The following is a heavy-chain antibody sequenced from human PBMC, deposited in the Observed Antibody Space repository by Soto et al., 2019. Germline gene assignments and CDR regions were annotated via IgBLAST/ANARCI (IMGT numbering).Heavy chain of an antibody. V-gene: IGHV3-30*18. J-gene: IGHJ6*02. CDR1: GFTFSSYG. CDR2: ISYDGSNK. CDR3: AKVLRGGARYYYYYGMDV. Sequence: QVQLVESGGGVVQPGRSLRLSCAASGFTFSSYGMHWVRQAPGKGLEWVAVISYDGSNKYYADSVKGRFTISRDNSKNTLYLQMNSVRAEDTAVYYCAKVLRGGARYYYYYGMDVWGQVTTVTVSS. D-gene: IGHD1-26*01.